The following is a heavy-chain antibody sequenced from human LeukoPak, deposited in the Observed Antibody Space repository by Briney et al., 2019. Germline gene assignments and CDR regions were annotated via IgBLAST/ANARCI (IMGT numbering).Heavy chain of an antibody. J-gene: IGHJ4*02. D-gene: IGHD6-13*01. Sequence: GGSLRLSCAASGFTFSSYAMHWVRQAPGKGLEWVAVISYDGSNKYYADSVKGRFTISRDNAKNTLYLQMNSLRAEDTAVYYCARDRAAALDYWGQGTLVTVSS. V-gene: IGHV3-30-3*01. CDR3: ARDRAAALDY. CDR1: GFTFSSYA. CDR2: ISYDGSNK.